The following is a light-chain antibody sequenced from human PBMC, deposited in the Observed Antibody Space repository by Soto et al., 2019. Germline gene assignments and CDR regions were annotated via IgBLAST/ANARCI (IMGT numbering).Light chain of an antibody. CDR1: SSNIGSNT. V-gene: IGLV1-44*01. CDR2: SDY. Sequence: QSVLTQPPSASGIPGQRVTISCSGSSSNIGSNTVNWYQQLPGTAPKLLIYSDYQRPSGVPDRLSGSKSGTAASLAIRGLQSEDDADYYCAAWDDSLKGWVFGGGTKVTVL. J-gene: IGLJ3*02. CDR3: AAWDDSLKGWV.